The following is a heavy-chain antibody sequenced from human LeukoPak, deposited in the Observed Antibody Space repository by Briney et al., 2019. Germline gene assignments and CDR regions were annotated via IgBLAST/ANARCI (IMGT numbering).Heavy chain of an antibody. D-gene: IGHD3-10*01. CDR2: IIPILGIA. CDR1: GGTFSSYA. V-gene: IGHV1-69*04. CDR3: ARTSSLLGQNYYGMDV. Sequence: SVKVSCKASGGTFSSYAISWVRQAPGQGLEWMGRIIPILGIANHAQKFQGRVTITADKSTSTAYMELSSLRSEDTAVYYCARTSSLLGQNYYGMDVWGQGTTVTVSS. J-gene: IGHJ6*02.